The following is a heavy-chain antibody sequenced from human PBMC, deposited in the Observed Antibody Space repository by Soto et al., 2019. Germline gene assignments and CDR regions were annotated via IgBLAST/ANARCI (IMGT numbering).Heavy chain of an antibody. Sequence: QVQLQQWGAGLLKPSETLSLTCAVYGGSFSGYYWSWIRQPPGKGLEWIGEINHSGSTNYNPSLKSRVNISVDTSKNQFSLKLSSVTAADTAVYYCARRNVVVPAAMIYYYYGMDVWGQGTTVTVSS. CDR3: ARRNVVVPAAMIYYYYGMDV. CDR1: GGSFSGYY. D-gene: IGHD2-2*01. V-gene: IGHV4-34*01. CDR2: INHSGST. J-gene: IGHJ6*02.